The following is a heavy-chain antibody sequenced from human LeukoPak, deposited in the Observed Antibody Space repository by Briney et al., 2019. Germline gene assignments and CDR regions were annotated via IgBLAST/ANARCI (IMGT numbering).Heavy chain of an antibody. Sequence: GASVNVSCKASGYTFTSYGISWVRQAPGQGREWMGWISAYNCNTNYAQKLQGRGTMTTDTSTSTAYMELRSLRSDDTAVYYCARDKYGWSTLAHPLDAFDIWGQGTMVTVSS. CDR3: ARDKYGWSTLAHPLDAFDI. CDR2: ISAYNCNT. CDR1: GYTFTSYG. D-gene: IGHD5/OR15-5a*01. J-gene: IGHJ3*02. V-gene: IGHV1-18*01.